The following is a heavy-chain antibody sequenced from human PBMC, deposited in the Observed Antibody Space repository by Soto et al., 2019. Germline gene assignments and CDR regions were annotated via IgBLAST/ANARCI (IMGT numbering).Heavy chain of an antibody. CDR2: INHSGST. CDR3: ARLLSEDYYDSSEIYD. CDR1: GGSFSGYY. V-gene: IGHV4-34*01. J-gene: IGHJ4*02. Sequence: TSETLSITCAVYGGSFSGYYWSWIRQPPGKGLEWIGEINHSGSTNYNPSLKSRVTISVDTSKNQFSLKLSSVTAADTAVYYCARLLSEDYYDSSEIYDWGQGTLVTVSS. D-gene: IGHD3-22*01.